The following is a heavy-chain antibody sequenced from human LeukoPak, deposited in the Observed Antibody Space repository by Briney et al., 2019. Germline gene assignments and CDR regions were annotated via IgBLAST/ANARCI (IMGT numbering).Heavy chain of an antibody. V-gene: IGHV4-38-2*01. Sequence: SETLSLTCAVSGYSISSGYYWGWIRQPPGKGLEWIGRIYHSGSTYYNPSLKSRVTMSVDTSKNQFSLKLNSVTAADTAVCYCASCPSGSYYPRWGQGTLVTVSS. J-gene: IGHJ4*02. CDR3: ASCPSGSYYPR. CDR2: IYHSGST. CDR1: GYSISSGYY. D-gene: IGHD3-10*01.